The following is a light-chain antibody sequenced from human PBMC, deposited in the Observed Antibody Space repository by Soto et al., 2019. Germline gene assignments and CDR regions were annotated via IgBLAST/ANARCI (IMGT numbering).Light chain of an antibody. Sequence: EILLTQSPSTLSLSPGDRATLSCRASQSVSRYLAWSQQKPGQAPRLLIYVASNRSTGIPARFSASGSGTAFTLTISSLEPEDFAVYYCQQRSDWPSTFGGGTKVQIK. CDR1: QSVSRY. J-gene: IGKJ4*01. CDR2: VAS. V-gene: IGKV3-11*01. CDR3: QQRSDWPST.